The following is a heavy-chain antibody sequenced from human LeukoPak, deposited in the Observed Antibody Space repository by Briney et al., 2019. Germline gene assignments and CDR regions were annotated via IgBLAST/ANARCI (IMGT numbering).Heavy chain of an antibody. CDR1: GYSIASGYY. V-gene: IGHV4-38-2*01. CDR3: ARVYSSGWYPHYFDY. J-gene: IGHJ4*02. CDR2: IYHSGST. Sequence: SETLSLTCAVSGYSIASGYYWGWIRQPPGKGLEWIGNIYHSGSTYYNPSLKSRVTISVDTSKNQFSLKLSSVTAADTAVYYCARVYSSGWYPHYFDYWGQGTLVTVSS. D-gene: IGHD6-19*01.